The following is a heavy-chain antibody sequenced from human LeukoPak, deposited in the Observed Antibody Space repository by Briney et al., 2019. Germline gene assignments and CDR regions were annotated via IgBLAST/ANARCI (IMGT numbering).Heavy chain of an antibody. CDR3: ARDLTGGMATITYVY. CDR2: IKQDGSEK. V-gene: IGHV3-7*01. D-gene: IGHD5-24*01. J-gene: IGHJ4*02. Sequence: GGSLRLSCTASGFTFGDYAMSWVRQAPGKGLEWVANIKQDGSEKYYVDSVKGRFTISRDNAKNSLYLQMNSLRAEDTAVYYCARDLTGGMATITYVYWGQGTLVTVSS. CDR1: GFTFGDYA.